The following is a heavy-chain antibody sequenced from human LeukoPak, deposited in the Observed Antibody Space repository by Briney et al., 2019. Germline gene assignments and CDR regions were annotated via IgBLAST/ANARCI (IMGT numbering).Heavy chain of an antibody. V-gene: IGHV1-18*01. CDR3: ARVEGYYDSSAYLFNPRGITNLDY. CDR2: ISVYNGNT. D-gene: IGHD3-22*01. CDR1: GYTFSSYG. Sequence: GASVKVSCKASGYTFSSYGFSWVRQAPGQGLEWMGWISVYNGNTDYAQKFQGRVTMTTNTSTSTAYMELRSLRSDDTAVYYCARVEGYYDSSAYLFNPRGITNLDYWGQGTLVTVSS. J-gene: IGHJ4*02.